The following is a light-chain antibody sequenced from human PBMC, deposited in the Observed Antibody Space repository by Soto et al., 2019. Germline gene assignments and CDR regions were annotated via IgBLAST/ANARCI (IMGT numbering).Light chain of an antibody. Sequence: DIQMTQSPSSLSASVGETVTLTCRASQGINNFLAWFQQKPGKAPKTLIHAASSLPSGVPANFSGSGSGTDFTLTISSLQPEDVENYYCQHYHSYPVTFGGGTKVEIK. V-gene: IGKV1-16*02. CDR3: QHYHSYPVT. J-gene: IGKJ4*01. CDR2: AAS. CDR1: QGINNF.